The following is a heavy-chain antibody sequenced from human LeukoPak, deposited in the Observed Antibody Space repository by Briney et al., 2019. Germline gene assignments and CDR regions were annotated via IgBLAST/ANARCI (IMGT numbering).Heavy chain of an antibody. CDR3: TRPTSSTVVTPD. Sequence: GGSLRLSCAASGFTFSGSAMHWVRQASGKGLEWVGRIRSKANSYATTYAASVKGRFTISRDDSKNMAYLQLNSLKTEDTAVYYCTRPTSSTVVTPDWGQGTLVTVSS. J-gene: IGHJ4*02. CDR1: GFTFSGSA. V-gene: IGHV3-73*01. CDR2: IRSKANSYAT. D-gene: IGHD4-23*01.